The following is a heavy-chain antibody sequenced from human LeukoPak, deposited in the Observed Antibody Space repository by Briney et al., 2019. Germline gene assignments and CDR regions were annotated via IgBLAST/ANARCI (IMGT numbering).Heavy chain of an antibody. CDR3: ARSQWEPPHFDY. V-gene: IGHV4-34*01. CDR1: GGSFSGYY. J-gene: IGHJ4*02. D-gene: IGHD1-26*01. CDR2: INHSGST. Sequence: SETLSLTCAVYGGSFSGYYWSWIRQPPGKGPEWIGEINHSGSTNYNPSLKSRVTISVDTSKNQFSLKLSSVTAADTAVYYCARSQWEPPHFDYWGQGTLVTVSS.